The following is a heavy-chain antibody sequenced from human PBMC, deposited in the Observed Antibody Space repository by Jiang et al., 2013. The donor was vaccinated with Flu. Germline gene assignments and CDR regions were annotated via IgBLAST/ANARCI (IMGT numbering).Heavy chain of an antibody. CDR3: ARQLLYYYGSGHFDY. D-gene: IGHD3-10*01. CDR2: INTSGTT. CDR1: GGSISSGNYY. Sequence: EYGSGLVKPSQTLSLTCTVSGGSISSGNYYWTWIRQPAGKGLEWIGRINTSGTTNYNPSLKSRVTISADTSKNQFSLRLSSVTAADTAVYYCARQLLYYYGSGHFDYWGQGTLVTVSS. V-gene: IGHV4-61*02. J-gene: IGHJ4*02.